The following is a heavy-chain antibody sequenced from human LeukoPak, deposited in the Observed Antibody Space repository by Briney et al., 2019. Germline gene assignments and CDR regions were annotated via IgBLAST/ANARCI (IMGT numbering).Heavy chain of an antibody. CDR2: IYYSGST. V-gene: IGHV4-39*07. Sequence: PSETLSLTCTVSGDSISSYYWGWIRQPSGKGLEWIGSIYYSGSTYYNPSLKSRVTISVDTSKNQFSLKLSSVTAADTAVYYCASCYSYYYYGMDVWGQGTTVTVSS. D-gene: IGHD2-15*01. CDR3: ASCYSYYYYGMDV. CDR1: GDSISSYY. J-gene: IGHJ6*02.